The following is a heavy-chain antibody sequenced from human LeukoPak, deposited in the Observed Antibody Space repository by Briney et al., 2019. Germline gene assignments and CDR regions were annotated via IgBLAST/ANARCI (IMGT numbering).Heavy chain of an antibody. CDR1: GFTFYTYG. CDR3: ARVGCTGGNCNPYWYYGMDV. D-gene: IGHD2-15*01. J-gene: IGHJ6*02. Sequence: GGSLRLSCAPSGFTFYTYGMQWVRQAPGKGLEWVADIWYDGSNKYYTDSVKGRFTISRDNSKNTMYLQMNSLRPEDTAVYYCARVGCTGGNCNPYWYYGMDVWGQGTTVTISS. V-gene: IGHV3-33*01. CDR2: IWYDGSNK.